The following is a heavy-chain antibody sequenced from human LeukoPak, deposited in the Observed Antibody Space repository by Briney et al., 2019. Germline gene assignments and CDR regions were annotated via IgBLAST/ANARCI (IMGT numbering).Heavy chain of an antibody. CDR1: GGSISSGSYF. J-gene: IGHJ3*02. CDR3: AGYYDSSGPMGYRI. V-gene: IGHV4-61*02. Sequence: SETLSLTCTVSGGSISSGSYFWSWIRQLAGKGLEWIGRIYTSGSTKYNPSPKSRVTISVDTSRNQSSLKLSSVTAADTAVYYCAGYYDSSGPMGYRIWGQGTMVTVSS. CDR2: IYTSGST. D-gene: IGHD3-22*01.